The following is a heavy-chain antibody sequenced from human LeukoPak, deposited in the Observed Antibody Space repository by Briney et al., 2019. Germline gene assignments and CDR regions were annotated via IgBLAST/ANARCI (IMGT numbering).Heavy chain of an antibody. CDR3: ARQGDYYDSSGYL. CDR1: GGSISSYY. D-gene: IGHD3-22*01. CDR2: IYYSGST. Sequence: SETLSLTCTVSGGSISSYYWSWIRQPPGKGLEWIGYIYYSGSTNYNPSLKSRVTMSVDTSKNQFSLKLSSVTAADTAVYYCARQGDYYDSSGYLWGQGTLVTVSS. V-gene: IGHV4-59*01. J-gene: IGHJ5*02.